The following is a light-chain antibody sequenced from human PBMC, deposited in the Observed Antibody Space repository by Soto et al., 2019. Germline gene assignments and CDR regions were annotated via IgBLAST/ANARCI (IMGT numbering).Light chain of an antibody. CDR2: EVT. Sequence: ALAXPASVSGSPGQSITISCTGTSSDVGDYPYVSWYQQHPGEVPKLIIYEVTNRPSGVTSRFSGSKSENTASLTISGLQAEDEADYYCSSYSATNTLVFGGGTKVTVL. CDR3: SSYSATNTLV. CDR1: SSDVGDYPY. J-gene: IGLJ1*01. V-gene: IGLV2-14*01.